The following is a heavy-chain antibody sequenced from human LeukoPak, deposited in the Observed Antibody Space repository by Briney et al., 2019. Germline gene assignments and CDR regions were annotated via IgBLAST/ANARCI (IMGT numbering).Heavy chain of an antibody. V-gene: IGHV3-23*01. J-gene: IGHJ3*02. D-gene: IGHD2-15*01. CDR3: AKDRVSLIYCSGGSCYSRDAFDI. CDR2: ISGSGGST. Sequence: GGSLRLSCAASGFTFSSYAMSWVRQAPGKGLEWVSAISGSGGSTYYADSVKGRFTISRDNSKNTLYLQMNSLRAEDMAVYYCAKDRVSLIYCSGGSCYSRDAFDIWGQGTMVTVSS. CDR1: GFTFSSYA.